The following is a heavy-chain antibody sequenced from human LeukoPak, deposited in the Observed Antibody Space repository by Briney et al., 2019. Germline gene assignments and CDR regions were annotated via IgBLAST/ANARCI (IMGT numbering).Heavy chain of an antibody. Sequence: SETLSLTCTVSGGSISSGSYYWSWIRQPAGKGLEWIGRIYTSGSTNYNPSLKSRVTISVDTSKNQFSLKLSSVTAADTAVYYCARDPIPGEQWPYYYYYGMDVWGQGTTVTVSS. CDR2: IYTSGST. D-gene: IGHD6-19*01. CDR3: ARDPIPGEQWPYYYYYGMDV. J-gene: IGHJ6*02. CDR1: GGSISSGSYY. V-gene: IGHV4-61*02.